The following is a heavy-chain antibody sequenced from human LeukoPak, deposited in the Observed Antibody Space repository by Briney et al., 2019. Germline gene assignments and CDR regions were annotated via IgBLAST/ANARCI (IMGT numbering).Heavy chain of an antibody. V-gene: IGHV4-59*08. Sequence: PSETLSLTCTVSGGSIDSDFWSWIRQPPGKGLEYIGYISYTGSTNSSPSLKSRVTISVDTSENQFSLKLTSVTAADTAVYYCARLLGSHYYNSSGYYSRRIDPWGQGTLVTVSS. CDR3: ARLLGSHYYNSSGYYSRRIDP. CDR2: ISYTGST. J-gene: IGHJ5*02. D-gene: IGHD3-22*01. CDR1: GGSIDSDF.